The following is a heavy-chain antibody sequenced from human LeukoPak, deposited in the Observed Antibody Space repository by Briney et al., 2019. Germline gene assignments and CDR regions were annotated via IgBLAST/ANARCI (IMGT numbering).Heavy chain of an antibody. Sequence: PSETLSLTCAVSGGSISSSNWWSWVRQPPGKGLEWIGEIYHSGSTNYNPSLKSRVTISVDKSKNQFSLKLSSVTAADTAVYYCARAFNYYGSGSYYTVGANWFDPWGQGTLVTVSS. CDR1: GGSISSSNW. CDR2: IYHSGST. V-gene: IGHV4-4*02. CDR3: ARAFNYYGSGSYYTVGANWFDP. J-gene: IGHJ5*02. D-gene: IGHD3-10*01.